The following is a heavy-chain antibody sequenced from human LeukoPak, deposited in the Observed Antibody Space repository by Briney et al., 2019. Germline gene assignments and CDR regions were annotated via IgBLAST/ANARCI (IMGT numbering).Heavy chain of an antibody. Sequence: GGSLRLSCAASGFTFSSYAMHWVRQAPGKGLEWVAVISYDGSNKYYADSVKGRFTISRDNSKNTLYLQMNSLRAEDTAVYYCARRVVTAIYYFDYWGQGTLVTVSS. CDR2: ISYDGSNK. D-gene: IGHD2-21*02. V-gene: IGHV3-30*04. CDR3: ARRVVTAIYYFDY. CDR1: GFTFSSYA. J-gene: IGHJ4*02.